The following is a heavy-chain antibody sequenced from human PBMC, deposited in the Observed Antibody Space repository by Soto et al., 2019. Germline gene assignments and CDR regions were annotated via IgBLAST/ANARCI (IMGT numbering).Heavy chain of an antibody. D-gene: IGHD3-3*01. Sequence: SETLSLTCTVSGGSISSYYWSWIRQPPGKGLEWIGYIYYSGSTNYNPSLKSRVTISVDTSKNQFSLKLSSVTAADTAVYYCARTYYDFWSGYYTGHEDNYYMDVWGKGTTVTVSS. CDR1: GGSISSYY. CDR3: ARTYYDFWSGYYTGHEDNYYMDV. J-gene: IGHJ6*03. CDR2: IYYSGST. V-gene: IGHV4-59*01.